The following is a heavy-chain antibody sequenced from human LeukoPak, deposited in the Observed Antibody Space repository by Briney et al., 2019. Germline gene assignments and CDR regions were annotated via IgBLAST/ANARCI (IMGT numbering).Heavy chain of an antibody. CDR3: ARACVLAAAGYYYMDV. V-gene: IGHV1-8*01. D-gene: IGHD6-13*01. CDR2: MNPNSGNT. CDR1: GYTFTSYD. J-gene: IGHJ6*03. Sequence: ASVKVSCKASGYTFTSYDINWVRQATGHGLEWMGWMNPNSGNTGYAQKFQGRVTMTRNTSISTAYMELSSLRSEDTAVYYCARACVLAAAGYYYMDVWGKGTTVTVSS.